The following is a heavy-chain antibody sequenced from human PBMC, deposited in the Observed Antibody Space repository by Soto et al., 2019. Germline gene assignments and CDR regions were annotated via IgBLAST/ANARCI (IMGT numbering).Heavy chain of an antibody. CDR2: IWYDGSNK. CDR3: AREAEYCSGGSCYYAYFDY. D-gene: IGHD2-15*01. V-gene: IGHV3-33*01. Sequence: QVQLVESGGGVVQPGRSLRLSCAASGFTFSSYGMQWVRQAPGKGLEWVAIIWYDGSNKYYADSVKGRFTISRDNSKNTLYLQMNSLRAEDTAVYYCAREAEYCSGGSCYYAYFDYWGQGTLVTVSS. CDR1: GFTFSSYG. J-gene: IGHJ4*02.